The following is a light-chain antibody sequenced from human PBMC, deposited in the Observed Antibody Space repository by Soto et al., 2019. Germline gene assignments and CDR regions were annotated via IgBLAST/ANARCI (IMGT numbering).Light chain of an antibody. Sequence: QPTPSPSFLASFLGGSVTLSCRASQVISTSLAWYQVKPGKDPKILIYAASTLESGVPSRFSATVSGTEFSLTITRLQPEDFATYYCQQLFDSPITFGQGTRLEIK. V-gene: IGKV1-9*01. J-gene: IGKJ5*01. CDR1: QVISTS. CDR2: AAS. CDR3: QQLFDSPIT.